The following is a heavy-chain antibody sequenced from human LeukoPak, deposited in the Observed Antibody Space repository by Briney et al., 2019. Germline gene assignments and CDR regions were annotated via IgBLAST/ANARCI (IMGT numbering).Heavy chain of an antibody. D-gene: IGHD3-9*01. CDR3: ARKGYYDILTGPMNNWFDP. Sequence: SETLSLTCTVSGGSISSYYWSWIRQPPGKGLEWIGYIYYSGSTNYNPSLKSRVTISVDTSKNQFSPKLSSVTAADTAVYYCARKGYYDILTGPMNNWFDPWGQGTLVTVSS. J-gene: IGHJ5*02. CDR1: GGSISSYY. V-gene: IGHV4-59*01. CDR2: IYYSGST.